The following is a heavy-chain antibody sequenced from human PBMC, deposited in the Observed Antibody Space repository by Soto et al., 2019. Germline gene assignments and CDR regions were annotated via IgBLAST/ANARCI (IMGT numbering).Heavy chain of an antibody. Sequence: GGSLRLSCTASGFTFGDYAMSWFRQAPGKGLEWVGFIRSKAYGGTTEYAASVKGRFTISRDDSKSIAYLQMNSLKTKDTAVYYCTRDYSVLWFGEFHLAPKNDAFDIWGQGTMVTVSS. CDR1: GFTFGDYA. J-gene: IGHJ3*02. V-gene: IGHV3-49*03. D-gene: IGHD3-10*01. CDR2: IRSKAYGGTT. CDR3: TRDYSVLWFGEFHLAPKNDAFDI.